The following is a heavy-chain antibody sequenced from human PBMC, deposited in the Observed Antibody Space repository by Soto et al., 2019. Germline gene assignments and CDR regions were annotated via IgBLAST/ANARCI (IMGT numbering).Heavy chain of an antibody. CDR1: GFNLNSYT. V-gene: IGHV3-21*06. Sequence: PGGSLRLACAASGFNLNSYTINWVRQAPGKRLEWLSSISSSGYIFSTDSVKGRFTISRDNSRNTVYLQMNSLRADDTAVYYCARDASYYSLWSGYYPSRNGMDVWGQGTTVTVSS. J-gene: IGHJ6*02. D-gene: IGHD3-3*01. CDR2: ISSSGYI. CDR3: ARDASYYSLWSGYYPSRNGMDV.